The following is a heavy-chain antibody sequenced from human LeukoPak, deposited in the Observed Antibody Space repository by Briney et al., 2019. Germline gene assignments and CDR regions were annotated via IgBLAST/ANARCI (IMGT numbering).Heavy chain of an antibody. CDR1: GYTFTGYY. J-gene: IGHJ5*02. CDR2: INPNSGGT. CDR3: ARDPSSPWIAAAGTDWFDP. Sequence: ASAKVSCKASGYTFTGYYMHWVRQAPGQGLEWMGWINPNSGGTNYAQKFQGRVTMTRDTSISTAYVELSRLRSDDTAVYYCARDPSSPWIAAAGTDWFDPWGQGTLVTVSS. D-gene: IGHD6-13*01. V-gene: IGHV1-2*02.